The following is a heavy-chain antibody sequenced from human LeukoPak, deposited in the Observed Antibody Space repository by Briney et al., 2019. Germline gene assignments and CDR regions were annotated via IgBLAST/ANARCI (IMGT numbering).Heavy chain of an antibody. V-gene: IGHV3-33*01. D-gene: IGHD3-9*01. Sequence: GRSLRLSCAASGFTFSSYGMHWVRQAPGKGLEWVAVIWYDGSNKYYADSVKGRFTISRDNSKNTLYLQMNSLRAEDTAVYYCARGSYDILTGYPYYFDYWGQGTLVTVSS. CDR3: ARGSYDILTGYPYYFDY. CDR2: IWYDGSNK. CDR1: GFTFSSYG. J-gene: IGHJ4*02.